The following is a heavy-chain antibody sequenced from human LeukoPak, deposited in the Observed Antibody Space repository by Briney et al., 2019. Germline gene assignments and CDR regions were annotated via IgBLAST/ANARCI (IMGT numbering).Heavy chain of an antibody. CDR1: GFTFSSYS. Sequence: GGSLRLSCAASGFTFSSYSMNWVRQAPGKGLEWVSSISSSSSYIYYADSVKGRFTISRDNAKNSLYLQMNSLRAEDTAVYYCARVIVATFDAFDIWGQGTVVTVSS. V-gene: IGHV3-21*01. CDR2: ISSSSSYI. CDR3: ARVIVATFDAFDI. J-gene: IGHJ3*02. D-gene: IGHD5-12*01.